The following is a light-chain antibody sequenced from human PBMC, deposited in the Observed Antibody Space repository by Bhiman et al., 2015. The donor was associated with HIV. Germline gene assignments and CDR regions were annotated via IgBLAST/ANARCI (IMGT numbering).Light chain of an antibody. Sequence: QSALTQPASVSGSPGQSITISCTGTSSDIGFMTMSLGTNNTQANAPKLIIYDVRKRPSGLSNRFSGSKSGDTASLTISGLQPEDEAEYHCSSYTVSSPSVIFGGGTKLTVL. CDR1: SSDIGFMT. CDR2: DVR. J-gene: IGLJ2*01. CDR3: SSYTVSSPSVI. V-gene: IGLV2-14*03.